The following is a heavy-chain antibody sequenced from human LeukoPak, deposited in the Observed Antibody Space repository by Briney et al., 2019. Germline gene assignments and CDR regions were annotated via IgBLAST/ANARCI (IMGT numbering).Heavy chain of an antibody. CDR3: ARHSGSYFSPIDY. CDR2: IYTSGST. Sequence: SETLSLTCAVYGGSFSGYYWSWIRQPAGKGLEWIGRIYTSGSTNYNPSLKSRVTMSVDTSKNQFSLKLSSVTAADTAVYYCARHSGSYFSPIDYWGQGTLVTVSS. J-gene: IGHJ4*02. CDR1: GGSFSGYY. D-gene: IGHD1-26*01. V-gene: IGHV4-59*10.